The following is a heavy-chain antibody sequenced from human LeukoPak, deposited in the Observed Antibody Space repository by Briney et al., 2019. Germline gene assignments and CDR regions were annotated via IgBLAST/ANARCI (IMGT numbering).Heavy chain of an antibody. CDR2: IYHSGST. CDR1: GGSISSGGYS. CDR3: ARGIGSPPPIRFDP. D-gene: IGHD6-25*01. J-gene: IGHJ5*02. Sequence: PSETLSLTCAVSGGSISSGGYSWSWIRQPPGKGLEWIGYIYHSGSTYYNPSLKSRVTISVDRSKNQFSLKLSSVTAADTAVYYCARGIGSPPPIRFDPRGQGTLVTVSS. V-gene: IGHV4-30-2*01.